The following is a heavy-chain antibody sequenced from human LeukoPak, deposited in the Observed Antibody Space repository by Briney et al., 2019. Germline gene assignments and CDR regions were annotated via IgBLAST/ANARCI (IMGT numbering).Heavy chain of an antibody. D-gene: IGHD1-1*01. CDR2: INHSGGT. J-gene: IGHJ5*02. CDR1: GGSFSGYY. CDR3: ARVGSTGIKTGRGIPNWFDP. Sequence: SETLSLTCAVYGGSFSGYYWSWIRQPPGKGLEWVGEINHSGGTNYNPSLKSRVTISVDTSKNQFSLKLSSVTAADTAVYYCARVGSTGIKTGRGIPNWFDPWGQGTLVTVPS. V-gene: IGHV4-34*01.